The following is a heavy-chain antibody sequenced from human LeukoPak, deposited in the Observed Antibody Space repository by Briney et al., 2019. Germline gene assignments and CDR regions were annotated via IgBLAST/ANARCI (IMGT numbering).Heavy chain of an antibody. V-gene: IGHV3-21*01. CDR1: GFTFSSYS. D-gene: IGHD5-12*01. Sequence: GGSLRLSCAASGFTFSSYSMNWVRQAPGKGLEWVSSISSSSSYIYYADSVKGRFTISRDNAKNSLYLQMNSLRAEDTAVYYCVRGDPMWLRFTARHFDYWGQGTLVTVSS. J-gene: IGHJ4*02. CDR2: ISSSSSYI. CDR3: VRGDPMWLRFTARHFDY.